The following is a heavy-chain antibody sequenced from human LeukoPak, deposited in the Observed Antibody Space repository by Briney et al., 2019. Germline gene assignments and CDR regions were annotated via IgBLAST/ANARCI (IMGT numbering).Heavy chain of an antibody. CDR1: GFTFSSYA. V-gene: IGHV3-23*01. J-gene: IGHJ4*02. Sequence: GVSLRLSCAASGFTFSSYAMSWVRQAPGKGLEWVSGISTSGGSSSYADSVKGRFTISRDNPRNTLYMQMNSVRAEDTALYYCAIMHPYYDGSGYWVQWGQGTLVTVSS. CDR2: ISTSGGSS. D-gene: IGHD3-22*01. CDR3: AIMHPYYDGSGYWVQ.